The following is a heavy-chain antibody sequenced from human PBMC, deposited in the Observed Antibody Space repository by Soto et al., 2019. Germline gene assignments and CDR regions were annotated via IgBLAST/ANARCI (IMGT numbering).Heavy chain of an antibody. CDR1: GFTFSSYS. CDR3: ARAITIFGVVIKYDAFDI. J-gene: IGHJ3*02. V-gene: IGHV3-21*01. D-gene: IGHD3-3*01. CDR2: ISSSSSYI. Sequence: PGGSLRLSCAASGFTFSSYSMNWVRQAPGKGLEWVSSISSSSSYIYYADSVKGRFTISRDNAKNSLYLQMNSLRAEDTAVYYCARAITIFGVVIKYDAFDIWGQGTMVTVSS.